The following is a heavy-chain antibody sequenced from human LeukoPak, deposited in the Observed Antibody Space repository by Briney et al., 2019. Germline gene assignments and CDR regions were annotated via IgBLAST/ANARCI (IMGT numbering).Heavy chain of an antibody. CDR2: IYYSGST. Sequence: SETLSLTCTVSGGSISSYYWSWIRQPPGKGLEWIGYIYYSGSTNYNPSLKSRVTISVDTSKNQFSLKLSSVTAADTAVYYCARRREMATIRSDAFDIWAKGQWSPSLQ. CDR1: GGSISSYY. CDR3: ARRREMATIRSDAFDI. V-gene: IGHV4-59*01. J-gene: IGHJ3*02. D-gene: IGHD5-24*01.